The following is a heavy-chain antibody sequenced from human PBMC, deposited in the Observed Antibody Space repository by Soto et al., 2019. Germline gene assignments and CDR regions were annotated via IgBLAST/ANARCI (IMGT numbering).Heavy chain of an antibody. J-gene: IGHJ4*02. CDR2: SRDKAQGYST. V-gene: IGHV3-72*01. CDR3: GKERRGSGWFVCNY. CDR1: GFTLSDHY. Sequence: EVQLVESGGGLVQPGGSLRLSCAGSGFTLSDHYIDWVRQAPGKGLEWVGRSRDKAQGYSTAYAASVKGRFTTSRDESKNSVYLQMNSLKTEDTAVYYCGKERRGSGWFVCNYWGQGVLVTVSS. D-gene: IGHD6-19*01.